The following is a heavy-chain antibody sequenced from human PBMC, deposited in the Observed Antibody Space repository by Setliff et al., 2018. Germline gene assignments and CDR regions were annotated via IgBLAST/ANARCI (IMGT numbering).Heavy chain of an antibody. CDR3: ARDGHNVYYFDY. D-gene: IGHD1-1*01. J-gene: IGHJ4*02. V-gene: IGHV3-7*01. CDR1: GFTFSSFW. CDR2: INQDGSGK. Sequence: GGSLRLSCAASGFTFSSFWMSWVRQTPGKGLEWVANINQDGSGKYYVDSVKGRFTISRDNAKNSLSLQMNSLRAEDTSVYYCARDGHNVYYFDYWGLGTLVTVSS.